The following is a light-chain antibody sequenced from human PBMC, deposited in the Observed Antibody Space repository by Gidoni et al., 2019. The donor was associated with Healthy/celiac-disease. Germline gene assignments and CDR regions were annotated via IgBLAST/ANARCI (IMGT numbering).Light chain of an antibody. CDR2: GNS. Sequence: QSVLTQPPSASAAPGQRVTISCTGSSSNIGAGYDVHWYQQPTGTAPKHRIYGNSNRPSGVPDRISGSKSGTSASLAIAGLQAEDEADYYCQSYDSSLSGSVVFGGGTKLTVL. CDR3: QSYDSSLSGSVV. J-gene: IGLJ2*01. CDR1: SSNIGAGYD. V-gene: IGLV1-40*01.